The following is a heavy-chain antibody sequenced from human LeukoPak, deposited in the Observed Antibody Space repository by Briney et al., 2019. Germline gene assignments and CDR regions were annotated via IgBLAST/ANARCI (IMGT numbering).Heavy chain of an antibody. V-gene: IGHV4-38-2*02. D-gene: IGHD5-12*01. CDR1: GYSISSGYY. J-gene: IGHJ4*02. Sequence: SETLSLTCTVSGYSISSGYYWGWIRQPPGKGLGWIGSIYHSGSTYYNPSLKSRVTISVDTSKNQFSLKLSSVTAADTAVYYYARDERSGYDTNFDCWGQGTLVTVSS. CDR3: ARDERSGYDTNFDC. CDR2: IYHSGST.